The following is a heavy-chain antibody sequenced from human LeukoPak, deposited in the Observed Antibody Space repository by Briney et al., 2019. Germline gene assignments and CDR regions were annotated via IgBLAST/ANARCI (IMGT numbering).Heavy chain of an antibody. J-gene: IGHJ4*02. CDR2: IKEDGSEK. CDR1: GFIVSRYW. CDR3: ARDLGVCSGGTCYSVYDY. V-gene: IGHV3-7*01. D-gene: IGHD2-15*01. Sequence: GGSLRLSCAASGFIVSRYWMSWVRQAPGKGLEWVADIKEDGSEKHCVDSVKDRFTISRDNAENSLYLQMNSLRAEDTAIYYCARDLGVCSGGTCYSVYDYWGQGTLVTVSS.